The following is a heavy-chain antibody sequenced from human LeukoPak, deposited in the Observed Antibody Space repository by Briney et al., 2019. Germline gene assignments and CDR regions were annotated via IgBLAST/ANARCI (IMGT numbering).Heavy chain of an antibody. CDR1: GFTFSSYA. CDR3: ARRGLTVGAPPYMDV. V-gene: IGHV3-23*01. D-gene: IGHD1-26*01. CDR2: ISGSGGST. Sequence: PGGSLRLSCAASGFTFSSYAMRWLRQAPGKGLEWVSAISGSGGSTYYADSVKGRFTISRDNSKNTLYLQMNSLRVEDTAQYYCARRGLTVGAPPYMDVWVKGTTVTVSS. J-gene: IGHJ6*03.